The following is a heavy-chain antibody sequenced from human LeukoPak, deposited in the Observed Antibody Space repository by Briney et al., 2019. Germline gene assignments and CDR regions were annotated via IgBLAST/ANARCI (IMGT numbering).Heavy chain of an antibody. J-gene: IGHJ4*02. D-gene: IGHD6-19*01. Sequence: PGGSLRLSCAASGFTVISNYMSWVRQAPGKGLEWVSVIYSGGGTYYADSVKGRFTISRDNSKNTLYLQMNSLRVEDTAVYYCATWPGGWYGEDSWGQGTLVTVSS. V-gene: IGHV3-53*01. CDR1: GFTVISNY. CDR2: IYSGGGT. CDR3: ATWPGGWYGEDS.